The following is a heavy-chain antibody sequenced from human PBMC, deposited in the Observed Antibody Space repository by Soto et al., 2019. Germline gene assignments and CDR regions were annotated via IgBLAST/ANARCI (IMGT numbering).Heavy chain of an antibody. CDR1: GYPVTAYY. D-gene: IGHD3-3*01. CDR3: ARGGGVGVAGSAAFDM. Sequence: QLHLVQSGAVVKKPGASVTVSCSASGYPVTAYYMHWVRQAPGRGLEWMGGINPATGAAKYTQTFQGRVTMARETSTSTGFMELGGLTSEDPAGFFCARGGGVGVAGSAAFDMWGQGTLVTVSS. V-gene: IGHV1-2*02. CDR2: INPATGAA. J-gene: IGHJ3*02.